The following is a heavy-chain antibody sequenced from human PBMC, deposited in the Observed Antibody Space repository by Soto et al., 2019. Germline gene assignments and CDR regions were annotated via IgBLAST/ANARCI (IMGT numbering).Heavy chain of an antibody. CDR2: IRSKANSYAT. V-gene: IGHV3-73*02. CDR3: TYYYDSSGYDAPIDY. Sequence: VQLVESGGGLVQPGGSLKLSCAASGFTFSGSAMHWVRQASGKGLEWVGRIRSKANSYATAYAASVKGRFTISRDDSKNTAYLQMNSLKTEDTAVYYCTYYYDSSGYDAPIDYWGQGTLVTVSS. D-gene: IGHD3-22*01. CDR1: GFTFSGSA. J-gene: IGHJ4*02.